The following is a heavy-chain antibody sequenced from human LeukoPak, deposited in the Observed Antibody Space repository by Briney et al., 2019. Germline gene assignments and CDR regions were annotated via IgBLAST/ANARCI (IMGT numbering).Heavy chain of an antibody. D-gene: IGHD3-10*01. CDR1: GYTFTGYY. CDR2: IIPILGIA. J-gene: IGHJ4*02. V-gene: IGHV1-69*04. CDR3: ARDFHGSGSLDY. Sequence: GASVKVSCKASGYTFTGYYMHWVRQAPGQGLEWMGRIIPILGIANYAQKFQGRVTITADKSTSTAYMELSSLRSEDTAVYYCARDFHGSGSLDYWGQGTLVTVSS.